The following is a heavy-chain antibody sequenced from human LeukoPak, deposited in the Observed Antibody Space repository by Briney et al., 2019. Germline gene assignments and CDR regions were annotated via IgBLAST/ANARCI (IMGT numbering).Heavy chain of an antibody. V-gene: IGHV3-43*02. D-gene: IGHD3-16*01. CDR1: GVTSYDYA. Sequence: RVGSLRLSCAASGVTSYDYAMYCGRETPGKGVEWVSIISGDGGSTYYADSVKGRFPISRDNSKNSLYLQMNRLRTEDTALYYCAKDIGGPYYGMDVWGQGPTVTVSS. CDR3: AKDIGGPYYGMDV. J-gene: IGHJ6*01. CDR2: ISGDGGST.